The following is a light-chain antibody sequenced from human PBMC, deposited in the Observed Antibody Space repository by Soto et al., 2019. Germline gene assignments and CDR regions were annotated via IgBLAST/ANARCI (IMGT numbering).Light chain of an antibody. CDR3: QQYSSSPRT. J-gene: IGKJ5*01. Sequence: ERVLTRCAGIGDLSPGDRATRSCRASQTISSGFLAWYQQKVGQAPRLLIYDASNRATGVPDRFSGSGSGTDFSLTLSRLEPEDFAVYHCQQYSSSPRTYGQGTRLEI. V-gene: IGKV3-20*01. CDR2: DAS. CDR1: QTISSGF.